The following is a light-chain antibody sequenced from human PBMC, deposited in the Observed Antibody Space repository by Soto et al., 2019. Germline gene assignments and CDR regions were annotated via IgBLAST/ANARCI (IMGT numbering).Light chain of an antibody. CDR1: HSVSSSY. Sequence: EIVLTQSPGTLSLSPGERATLSCRASHSVSSSYLAWYQQKPGQAPGLLIYGASNRATGIPDRFSGSGSGTDSTLTISRLEPEDFAVYYCQQYDSSPRTFGQGTKVEI. J-gene: IGKJ1*01. CDR3: QQYDSSPRT. CDR2: GAS. V-gene: IGKV3-20*01.